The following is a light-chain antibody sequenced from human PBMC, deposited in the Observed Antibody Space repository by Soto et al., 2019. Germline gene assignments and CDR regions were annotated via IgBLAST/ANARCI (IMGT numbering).Light chain of an antibody. Sequence: QSVLTQPPSASGSPGQSVTISCTGTRNDIGAYEFVSWYQHHPGKAPKLIIYEVVQRPSGVPDRFSGSKSGNTASLTVSGLQAADEADYYCATWDDDLYTPIIGGGTKLTVL. CDR2: EVV. V-gene: IGLV2-8*01. J-gene: IGLJ2*01. CDR1: RNDIGAYEF. CDR3: ATWDDDLYTPI.